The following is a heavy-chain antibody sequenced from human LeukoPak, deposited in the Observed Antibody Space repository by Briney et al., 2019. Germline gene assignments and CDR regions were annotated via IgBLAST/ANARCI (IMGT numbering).Heavy chain of an antibody. V-gene: IGHV3-64D*09. CDR2: ISSNGGIT. Sequence: HPGGSLRLSCSASGFTFSNYAMHWVRQAPGKGLEYVSDISSNGGITYYADSVKGRFTVSRDNSKNMLYLQMNSLRAEDTAVYYCVKGKYPVVVAATLDYWGQGILVTVSS. J-gene: IGHJ4*02. CDR1: GFTFSNYA. CDR3: VKGKYPVVVAATLDY. D-gene: IGHD2-15*01.